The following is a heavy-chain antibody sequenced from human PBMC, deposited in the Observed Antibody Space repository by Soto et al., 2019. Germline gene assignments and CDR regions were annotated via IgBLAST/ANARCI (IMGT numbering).Heavy chain of an antibody. J-gene: IGHJ5*02. Sequence: QLQLQESGPGLVKPSETLSLTCTVSGGSISSSSYYWGWIRQPPGKGLEWIGSIYYSGSTYYNPSLKSRVTISVDTSKNQFSLKLSSVTAADTAVYYCACLTPHYDILTGYYGAGWFDPWGQGTLVTVSS. CDR2: IYYSGST. D-gene: IGHD3-9*01. V-gene: IGHV4-39*01. CDR3: ACLTPHYDILTGYYGAGWFDP. CDR1: GGSISSSSYY.